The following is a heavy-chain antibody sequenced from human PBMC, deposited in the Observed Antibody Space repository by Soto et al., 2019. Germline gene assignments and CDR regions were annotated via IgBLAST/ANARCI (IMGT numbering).Heavy chain of an antibody. J-gene: IGHJ4*02. CDR2: ITSAGST. D-gene: IGHD5-12*01. CDR3: AREASGYDFEYYFDY. CDR1: GFIFSTYG. Sequence: GGSLRLSCAASGFIFSTYGMSWVRQAPGKGLEWVSSITSAGSTYYADSVKGRFTLSRDNSKNTMFLQMNSLRVEDTAVYYCAREASGYDFEYYFDYWGQGTLVTVSS. V-gene: IGHV3-23*01.